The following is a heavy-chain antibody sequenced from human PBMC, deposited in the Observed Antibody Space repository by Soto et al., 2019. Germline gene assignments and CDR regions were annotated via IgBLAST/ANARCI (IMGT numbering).Heavy chain of an antibody. D-gene: IGHD6-19*01. CDR1: GCSISSGGYS. V-gene: IGHV4-30-2*01. J-gene: IGHJ6*02. CDR2: IYHSGST. Sequence: SETLSLTCAVSGCSISSGGYSWSWIRQPPGKGLEWIGYIYHSGSTYYNPSLKSRVTISVDRSKNQFSLKLSSVTAADTAVYYCARRPGIAVAGGYGMDVWGQGTTVTVSS. CDR3: ARRPGIAVAGGYGMDV.